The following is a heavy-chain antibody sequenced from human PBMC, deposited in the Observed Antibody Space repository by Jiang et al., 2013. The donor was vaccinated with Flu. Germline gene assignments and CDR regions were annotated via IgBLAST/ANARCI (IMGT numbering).Heavy chain of an antibody. CDR1: GGSISSYY. Sequence: GPGLVKPSETLSLTCTVSGGSISSYYWSWIRQPPGKGLEWIGYIYYSGSTNYNPSLKSRVTISVDTSKNQFSLKLSSVTAADTAVYYCARTSKDGDYAHDAFDIWGQGTMVTVSS. J-gene: IGHJ3*02. CDR2: IYYSGST. V-gene: IGHV4-59*08. CDR3: ARTSKDGDYAHDAFDI. D-gene: IGHD4-17*01.